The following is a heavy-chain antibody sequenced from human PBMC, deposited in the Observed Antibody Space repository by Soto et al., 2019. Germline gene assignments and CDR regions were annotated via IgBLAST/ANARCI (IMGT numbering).Heavy chain of an antibody. CDR2: IIPIFGTA. V-gene: IGHV1-69*06. Sequence: QVQLVQSGAEVKKPGSSVKVSCKASGGTFSSYAISWVRQAPGQGLEWMGGIIPIFGTANYAQKFQGRVTITADKSPSTAYMELSILRSEHTAVYYCARDLEGYALLCYCFCMDVWGQGTTVTVCS. CDR3: ARDLEGYALLCYCFCMDV. D-gene: IGHD3-3*01. J-gene: IGHJ6*02. CDR1: GGTFSSYA.